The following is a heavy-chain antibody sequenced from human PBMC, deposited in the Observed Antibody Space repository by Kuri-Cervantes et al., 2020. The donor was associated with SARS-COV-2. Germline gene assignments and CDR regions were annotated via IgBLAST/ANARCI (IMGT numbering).Heavy chain of an antibody. J-gene: IGHJ4*02. CDR3: ARAFVLGYCSSTSCYTLNFDY. CDR2: INPNSGGT. Sequence: ASVKVSCKASGYTFTGYYMHWVRQAPGQGLEWMGWINPNSGGTNYAQKFQGRVTMTRDTSIGTAYMELSRLRSDDTAVYYCARAFVLGYCSSTSCYTLNFDYWGQGTLVTVSS. D-gene: IGHD2-2*02. CDR1: GYTFTGYY. V-gene: IGHV1-2*02.